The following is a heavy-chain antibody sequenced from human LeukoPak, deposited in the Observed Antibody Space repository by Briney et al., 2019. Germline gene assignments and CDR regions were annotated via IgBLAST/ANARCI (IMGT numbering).Heavy chain of an antibody. D-gene: IGHD3-22*01. Sequence: GGSLRLSCAASGFTFSSYAMSWVRQAPGKGLEWVSAISGSGGSTYYADSVKGRFTISRDNSKNTLYLQMNSLRAEDTAVYYCAKKGRDYYDSSCYDDYWGQGPLVTVSS. J-gene: IGHJ4*02. V-gene: IGHV3-23*01. CDR3: AKKGRDYYDSSCYDDY. CDR2: ISGSGGST. CDR1: GFTFSSYA.